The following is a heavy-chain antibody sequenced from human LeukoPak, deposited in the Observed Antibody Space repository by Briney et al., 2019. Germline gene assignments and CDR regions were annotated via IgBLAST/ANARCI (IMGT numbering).Heavy chain of an antibody. V-gene: IGHV4-59*01. J-gene: IGHJ4*02. D-gene: IGHD3-10*01. CDR2: IYYSGST. Sequence: PSGTLSLTCTVSGGSISSYYWSWIRQPPGKGLERIGYIYYSGSTNYNPSLKSRVTISVDTSKNQFSLKLSSVTAADTAVYYCASSRGGGLSMDFDYWGQGTLVTVSS. CDR1: GGSISSYY. CDR3: ASSRGGGLSMDFDY.